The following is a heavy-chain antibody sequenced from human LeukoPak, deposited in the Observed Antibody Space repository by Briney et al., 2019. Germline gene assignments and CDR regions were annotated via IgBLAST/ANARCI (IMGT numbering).Heavy chain of an antibody. Sequence: GGSLRLFCAASGFTFSNYAMSWVRQAPGKGLEWVSAISGSGGSTYYADSVKGRFTISRDNSKNTLYLQMNSLRAEDTAVYYCAKERRVYDSSGYYDYWGQGTLVTVSS. J-gene: IGHJ4*02. D-gene: IGHD3-22*01. CDR2: ISGSGGST. V-gene: IGHV3-23*01. CDR3: AKERRVYDSSGYYDY. CDR1: GFTFSNYA.